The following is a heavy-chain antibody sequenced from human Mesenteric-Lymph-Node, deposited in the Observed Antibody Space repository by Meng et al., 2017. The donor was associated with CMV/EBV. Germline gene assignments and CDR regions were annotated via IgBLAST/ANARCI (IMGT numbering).Heavy chain of an antibody. CDR3: ARDDCSSTSCSLPWYYYYGMDV. Sequence: GESLKISCAVSGFTFSTYWMHWVRQAPGKGLVWVSRINNDGSSTNYADSVKGRFTISRDNAKNSLYLQMNSLRAEDTAVYYCARDDCSSTSCSLPWYYYYGMDVWGQGTTVTVSS. CDR1: GFTFSTYW. J-gene: IGHJ6*02. V-gene: IGHV3-74*01. CDR2: INNDGSST. D-gene: IGHD2-2*01.